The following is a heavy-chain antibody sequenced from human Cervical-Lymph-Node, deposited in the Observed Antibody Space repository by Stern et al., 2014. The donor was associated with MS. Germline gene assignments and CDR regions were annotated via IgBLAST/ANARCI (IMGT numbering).Heavy chain of an antibody. J-gene: IGHJ4*02. D-gene: IGHD6-19*01. V-gene: IGHV1-69*01. CDR2: IIPIFGAA. CDR1: GGTFSSYA. Sequence: VHLVESGAEVKKPGSSVKVSCKASGGTFSSYAFTWVRQAPGQGLEWMGGIIPIFGAANYAQKFQGRVTITADESTSTAYMELSSLRSEDTAVYYCARGRSSGRAPESFDYWGQGTLVTVSS. CDR3: ARGRSSGRAPESFDY.